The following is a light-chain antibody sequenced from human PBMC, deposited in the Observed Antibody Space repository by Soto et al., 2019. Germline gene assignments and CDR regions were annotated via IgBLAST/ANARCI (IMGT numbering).Light chain of an antibody. CDR1: QSLLHSNGYNY. CDR2: LGS. CDR3: MQALQTPWT. Sequence: ILMTQSPLSLPVTPGEPASFSCRSSQSLLHSNGYNYLDWYLQKPGQSPQLLIYLGSNRVSGVPDRFSGSGSGTDFTLKISRVEAEDVGVYFCMQALQTPWTFGQGTKVDIK. V-gene: IGKV2-28*01. J-gene: IGKJ1*01.